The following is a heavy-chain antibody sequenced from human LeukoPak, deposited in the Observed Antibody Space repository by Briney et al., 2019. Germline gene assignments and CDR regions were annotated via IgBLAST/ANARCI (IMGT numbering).Heavy chain of an antibody. J-gene: IGHJ1*01. CDR2: LFAGGST. CDR3: ARAPDLDSSGYYYRFFQH. Sequence: PGGSLRLSCAASGFNVRNNYLSWVRQAPGKGLEWVSILFAGGSTYYADSVKGRFTISGDTSQNTVYLQMNSLRAEDMAVYYCARAPDLDSSGYYYRFFQHWGQGTLVTVSS. CDR1: GFNVRNNY. D-gene: IGHD3-22*01. V-gene: IGHV3-53*01.